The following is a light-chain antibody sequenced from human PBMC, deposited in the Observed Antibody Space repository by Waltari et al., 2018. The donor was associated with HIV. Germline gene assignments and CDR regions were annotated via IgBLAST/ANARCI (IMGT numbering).Light chain of an antibody. V-gene: IGLV1-51*01. CDR3: GTWDSSLSAVV. J-gene: IGLJ2*01. CDR2: DNN. CDR1: SSNIGNNY. Sequence: QSVLTQPPSVSAAPGQKVTISCSGSSSNIGNNYVSWYQQLPGTAPKVPIYDNNNRPSVSPDRFSGAKPCTSATLVIAGLQTGDEADYYCGTWDSSLSAVVFGGGTKLTVL.